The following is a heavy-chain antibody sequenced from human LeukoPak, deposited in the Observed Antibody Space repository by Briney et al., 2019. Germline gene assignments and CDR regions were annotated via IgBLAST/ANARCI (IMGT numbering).Heavy chain of an antibody. V-gene: IGHV3-9*01. D-gene: IGHD3-10*01. Sequence: GGSLRLSCAASGFTFDDYAMHWVRQAPGKGPEWVSGISWNSGSIGYADSVKGRFTISRDNAKNSLYLQMNSLRAEDTALYYCAKDIPSGSIARFYYGMDVWGQGATVTVSS. CDR2: ISWNSGSI. CDR1: GFTFDDYA. CDR3: AKDIPSGSIARFYYGMDV. J-gene: IGHJ6*02.